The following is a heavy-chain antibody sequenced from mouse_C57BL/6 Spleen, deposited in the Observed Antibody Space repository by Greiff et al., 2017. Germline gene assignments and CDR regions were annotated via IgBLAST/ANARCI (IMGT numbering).Heavy chain of an antibody. CDR2: IDPSDSET. J-gene: IGHJ2*01. Sequence: QVQLQQPGAELVRPGSSVKLSCKASGYTFTSYWMHWVKQRPIQGLEWIGNIDPSDSETHYNQKFKDKATLAVDKSSSTAYMQLSSLTSEDSAVYYCARGGYYCSLYYFDYWGQGATLTVAS. CDR3: ARGGYYCSLYYFDY. V-gene: IGHV1-52*01. D-gene: IGHD1-1*01. CDR1: GYTFTSYW.